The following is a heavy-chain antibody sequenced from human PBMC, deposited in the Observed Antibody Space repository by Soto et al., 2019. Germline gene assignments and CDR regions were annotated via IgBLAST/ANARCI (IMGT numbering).Heavy chain of an antibody. Sequence: QVQLQESGPGLVKPSQTLSLTCTVSGGSISSGGYYWSWIRQHPGKGLEWIGYTYYSGSTSYSPSLKSGVTISVRTSKNQFSLKLSSVTAADTAVYYCASPLWCRSGGSRWGAFDIWGQGTMVTVSS. D-gene: IGHD2-15*01. J-gene: IGHJ3*02. CDR1: GGSISSGGYY. V-gene: IGHV4-31*03. CDR2: TYYSGST. CDR3: ASPLWCRSGGSRWGAFDI.